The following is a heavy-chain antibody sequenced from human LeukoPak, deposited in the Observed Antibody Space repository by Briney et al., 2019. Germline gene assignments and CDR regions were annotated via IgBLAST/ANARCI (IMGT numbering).Heavy chain of an antibody. CDR2: IWYDGSNK. V-gene: IGHV3-33*01. CDR1: GFTFSSYG. D-gene: IGHD2-2*01. CDR3: ARASIVVVALYGMDV. Sequence: GGSLRLSCAASGFTFSSYGMHWVRQAPGKGLEWVAVIWYDGSNKYYADSVKGRFTISRDNSKNTLYLQMNSLRAEDTAVYYCARASIVVVALYGMDVWGQGTTVTVSS. J-gene: IGHJ6*02.